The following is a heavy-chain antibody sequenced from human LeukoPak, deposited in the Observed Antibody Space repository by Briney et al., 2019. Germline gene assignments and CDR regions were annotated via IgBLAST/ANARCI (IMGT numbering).Heavy chain of an antibody. J-gene: IGHJ6*03. Sequence: GGSLRLSCAASGFTVSSNYMSWVRQAPGKGLEWVSVIYSGGSTYYADSVKGRFTISRANSKNTLYLQMNSLRAEDTAVYYCARGKRGYSYGDYYYYMDAWGKGTTVTVSS. CDR2: IYSGGST. D-gene: IGHD5-18*01. CDR1: GFTVSSNY. V-gene: IGHV3-53*01. CDR3: ARGKRGYSYGDYYYYMDA.